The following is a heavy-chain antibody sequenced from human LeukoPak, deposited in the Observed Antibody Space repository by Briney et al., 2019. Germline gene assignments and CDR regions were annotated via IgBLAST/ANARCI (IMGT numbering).Heavy chain of an antibody. CDR2: INPNSGGT. V-gene: IGHV1-2*02. Sequence: ASVKVSCKASGYTFSGYYMNWVRQAPGQGLEWMGWINPNSGGTNYAQKFQGRVTMTRDTSISTVYMELSRLRSGDTAVYYCARDREAVGVSEYWGQGTLVTVSA. D-gene: IGHD6-13*01. CDR3: ARDREAVGVSEY. J-gene: IGHJ4*02. CDR1: GYTFSGYY.